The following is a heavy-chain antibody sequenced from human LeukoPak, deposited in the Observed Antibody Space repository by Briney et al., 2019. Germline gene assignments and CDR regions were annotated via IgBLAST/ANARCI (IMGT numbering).Heavy chain of an antibody. Sequence: SETLSLTCAVSGYSINSGYYWGWIRQPPGKGLEWIGSIFHSGSTYYNPPLKGRATISADTSKNHFSLKLSSVTAADTAVYYCARHDFEELSGPFDYWGQGTLVTVSS. CDR1: GYSINSGYY. J-gene: IGHJ4*02. CDR3: ARHDFEELSGPFDY. V-gene: IGHV4-38-2*01. D-gene: IGHD3-10*01. CDR2: IFHSGST.